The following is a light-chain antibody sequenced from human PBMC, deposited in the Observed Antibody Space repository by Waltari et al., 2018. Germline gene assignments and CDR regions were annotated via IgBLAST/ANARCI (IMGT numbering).Light chain of an antibody. J-gene: IGKJ2*01. CDR3: QQYGSSLYT. Sequence: EHVLTQSPGPLSLSPGEGATLSCRPSQSVSSSYLAWYQPKPGQAPRLLIYGSSSRATGIPDRFSVSGSVTDFTLTISRLEPEDFAVYYCQQYGSSLYTFGQGTKLEI. V-gene: IGKV3-20*01. CDR1: QSVSSSY. CDR2: GSS.